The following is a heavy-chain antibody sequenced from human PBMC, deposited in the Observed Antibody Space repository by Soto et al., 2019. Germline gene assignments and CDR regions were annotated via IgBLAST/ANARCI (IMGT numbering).Heavy chain of an antibody. J-gene: IGHJ4*02. CDR3: ARGPRQWLVREFDY. Sequence: QVQLQQWGAGLLKPSETLSLTCAVYGGSFSRYYWSWIRQPPGKGLEWIGEINHSGSTNYNPSLKSRVTISVDTSKNQFSLKLSSVTAADTAVYYCARGPRQWLVREFDYWGRGTLVTVSS. CDR2: INHSGST. V-gene: IGHV4-34*01. D-gene: IGHD6-19*01. CDR1: GGSFSRYY.